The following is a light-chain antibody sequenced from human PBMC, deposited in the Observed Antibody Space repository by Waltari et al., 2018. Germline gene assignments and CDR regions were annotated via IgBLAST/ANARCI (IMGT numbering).Light chain of an antibody. Sequence: QSALAQPPSASGSPGQSVTISCTGPSSDVGGYNHVSWYQQHPGKAPKLMNYEVSKRPSGVPDRFSGSKSGNPASLTVSGLQAEDEAAYYCSSYAGSNFVVFGGGTKVTVL. CDR2: EVS. CDR1: SSDVGGYNH. CDR3: SSYAGSNFVV. J-gene: IGLJ2*01. V-gene: IGLV2-8*01.